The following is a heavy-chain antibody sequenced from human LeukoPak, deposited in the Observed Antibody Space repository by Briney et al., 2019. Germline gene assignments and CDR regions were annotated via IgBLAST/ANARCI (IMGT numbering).Heavy chain of an antibody. Sequence: SETLALTCAVYGGSFSGYYGSWIRQPPGKGLEWIGEINHRGGTNYNPSLKSRVTMSVDTSTNQFSLKLISVTAADTAVYYCARGTEGDGYNLDDWGQGTLVTVSS. J-gene: IGHJ4*02. CDR2: INHRGGT. CDR1: GGSFSGYY. CDR3: ARGTEGDGYNLDD. V-gene: IGHV4-34*01. D-gene: IGHD5-24*01.